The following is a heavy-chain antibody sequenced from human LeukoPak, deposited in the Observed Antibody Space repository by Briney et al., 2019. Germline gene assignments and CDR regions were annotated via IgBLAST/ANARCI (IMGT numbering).Heavy chain of an antibody. CDR3: ARQRADYYYYYVDV. V-gene: IGHV4-39*01. Sequence: SETLSLTCTVSGGSINTANYYWGWLRQPPGKGLEWIGSIYYSETTYDDPSLKSRVTISIETSKNQFSLRLSSVTASDTAVYYCARQRADYYYYYVDVWGEGTTVAVS. CDR1: GGSINTANYY. CDR2: IYYSETT. J-gene: IGHJ6*03.